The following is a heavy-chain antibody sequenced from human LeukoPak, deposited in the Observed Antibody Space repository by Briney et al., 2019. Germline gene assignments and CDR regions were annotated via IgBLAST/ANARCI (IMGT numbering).Heavy chain of an antibody. J-gene: IGHJ4*02. CDR1: GYTFTSYG. D-gene: IGHD6-13*01. V-gene: IGHV1-18*01. CDR2: ISAYNGNT. Sequence: ASVKVSCKVSGYTFTSYGISWVRQAPGQGLEWMGWISAYNGNTNYAQKLQGRVTMTTDTSTSTAYMELRSLRSDDTAVYYCARDFLGIAAAGRFGYWGQGTLVTVSS. CDR3: ARDFLGIAAAGRFGY.